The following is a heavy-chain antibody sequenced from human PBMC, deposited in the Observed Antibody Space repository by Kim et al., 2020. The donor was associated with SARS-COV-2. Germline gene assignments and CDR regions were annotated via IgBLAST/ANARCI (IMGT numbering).Heavy chain of an antibody. J-gene: IGHJ4*02. CDR3: AQGLPPPAK. CDR1: GFSFDNYV. Sequence: GGSLRLSCTASGFSFDNYVMHWVRQVPGKAPEWISLITWDGDSIFYADSVKGRFTISRDNEKKSLHLQMTSLRREDTALYYCAQGLPPPAKWGRGTLVTV. V-gene: IGHV3-43D*03. CDR2: ITWDGDSI. D-gene: IGHD2-15*01.